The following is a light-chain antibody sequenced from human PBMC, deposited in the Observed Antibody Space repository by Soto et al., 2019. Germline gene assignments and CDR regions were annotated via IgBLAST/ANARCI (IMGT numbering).Light chain of an antibody. Sequence: EIVLTQSPGTLSLSPGERATLSCRASQSVSSSYLAWYQQKPGQAPRLLIYGASSRATGIPDRFSGSGSGTDFTLTISRVEPEDLAVYYCQQYGSTYTFGQGTKLEIK. V-gene: IGKV3-20*01. CDR1: QSVSSSY. CDR3: QQYGSTYT. CDR2: GAS. J-gene: IGKJ2*01.